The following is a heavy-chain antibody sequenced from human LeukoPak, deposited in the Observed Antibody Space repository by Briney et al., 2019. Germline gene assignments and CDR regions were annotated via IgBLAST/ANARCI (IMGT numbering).Heavy chain of an antibody. J-gene: IGHJ4*02. CDR3: ANPNPDFDY. V-gene: IGHV3-23*01. CDR1: GFTFSSYS. Sequence: PGGSLRPSCAASGFTFSSYSMNWVRQAPGKGLEWVSAISGSGGSTYYADSVKGRFTISRDNSKNTLYLQMNSLRAEDTAVYYCANPNPDFDYWGQGTLVTVSS. CDR2: ISGSGGST.